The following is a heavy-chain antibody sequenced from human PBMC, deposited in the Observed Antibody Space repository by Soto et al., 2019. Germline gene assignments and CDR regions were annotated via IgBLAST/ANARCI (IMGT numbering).Heavy chain of an antibody. CDR2: IIPLHNTS. V-gene: IGHV1-69*06. Sequence: QVQLLQSGAEVKKPGSSVKVSCKVSGGAFTNYSLNWVRHAPGQGLEWLGGIIPLHNTSNYSLKLVGRGSVTADISSNTVYMHLSGLTSDDTATYYCAIWSNWNPLYYRGMDVWGQGTTVTVSS. CDR3: AIWSNWNPLYYRGMDV. J-gene: IGHJ6*02. D-gene: IGHD1-20*01. CDR1: GGAFTNYS.